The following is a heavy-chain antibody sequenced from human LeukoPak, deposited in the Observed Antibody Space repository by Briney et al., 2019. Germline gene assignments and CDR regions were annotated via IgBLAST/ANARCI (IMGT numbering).Heavy chain of an antibody. CDR1: GFAFSSYG. D-gene: IGHD3-10*01. CDR2: ISYDGSNK. Sequence: GRSLRLSCAASGFAFSSYGMHWVRQAPGKGLEWVAVISYDGSNKYYADPVEGRFTISRDNSKNTLYLQMNSLRVEDTAVYYCAKDVRALNNYGSGSSGFYWGQGTLVTVSS. V-gene: IGHV3-30*18. CDR3: AKDVRALNNYGSGSSGFY. J-gene: IGHJ4*02.